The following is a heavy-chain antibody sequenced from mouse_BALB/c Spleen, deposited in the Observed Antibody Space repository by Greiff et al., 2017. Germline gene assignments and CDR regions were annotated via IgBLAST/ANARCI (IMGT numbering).Heavy chain of an antibody. CDR1: GYTFTSYW. CDR2: IDPSDSYT. J-gene: IGHJ3*01. Sequence: QVQLQQPGAELVKPGASVKLSCKASGYTFTSYWMHWVKQRPGQGLEWIGEIDPSDSYTNYNQKFKGKATLTVDKSSSTAYMQLSSLTSEDSAVYYCARELLRLLPWFAYWGQGTLVTVSA. CDR3: ARELLRLLPWFAY. V-gene: IGHV1-69*02. D-gene: IGHD1-2*01.